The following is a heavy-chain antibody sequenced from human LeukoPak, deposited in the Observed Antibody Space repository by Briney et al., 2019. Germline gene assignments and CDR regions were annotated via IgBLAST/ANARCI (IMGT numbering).Heavy chain of an antibody. CDR3: ARRSAAAGIDAFDI. Sequence: GGSLRLSCSASGFSLRNDDMHWVRQPTGKGLEWVSAVGTGGDTYYAGSVKGRFTVVRENAKNTLYLQMNSLRAGDTAMYYCARRSAAAGIDAFDIWGQGTMVTVSS. CDR2: VGTGGDT. D-gene: IGHD6-13*01. V-gene: IGHV3-13*01. CDR1: GFSLRNDD. J-gene: IGHJ3*02.